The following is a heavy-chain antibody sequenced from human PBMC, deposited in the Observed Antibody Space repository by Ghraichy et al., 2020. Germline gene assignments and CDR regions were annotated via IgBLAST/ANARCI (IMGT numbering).Heavy chain of an antibody. J-gene: IGHJ4*02. CDR1: GGSISRYY. CDR2: IYYSGST. Sequence: SETLSLTCTVSGGSISRYYWSWIRQPPGKGLEWIGYIYYSGSTNYNPSLKRRITISVDTSKNQFSLNLRSVTAADTAVYYCARSQTYYDILTGLGPSEYWGQGTLVTVSS. V-gene: IGHV4-59*01. D-gene: IGHD3-9*01. CDR3: ARSQTYYDILTGLGPSEY.